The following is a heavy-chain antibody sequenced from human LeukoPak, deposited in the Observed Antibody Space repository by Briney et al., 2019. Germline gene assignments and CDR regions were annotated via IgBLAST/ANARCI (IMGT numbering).Heavy chain of an antibody. J-gene: IGHJ5*02. D-gene: IGHD4-11*01. Sequence: PGESLRLSCAVSGFKFNTHNLNWVRQAPGKGLEWVSSISSGSKYILYADSVEGRFTVSRDNAKNSLYLQMNSLRAEDTAVYYCARVRAGLQAFDTWGQGTLVTVSS. V-gene: IGHV3-21*01. CDR3: ARVRAGLQAFDT. CDR1: GFKFNTHN. CDR2: ISSGSKYI.